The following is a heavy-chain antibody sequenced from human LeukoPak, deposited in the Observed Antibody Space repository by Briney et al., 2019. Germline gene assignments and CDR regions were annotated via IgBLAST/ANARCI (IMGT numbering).Heavy chain of an antibody. D-gene: IGHD5-18*01. CDR3: ARYSYGYGYYFDY. CDR2: IYHSGST. CDR1: GGSISSSNW. Sequence: SETLSLTCAVSGGSISSSNWWSWVRQPPGKGLEWIGEIYHSGSTDYNPSLKSRVTISVDKSKHQFSLKLSSVTAADTAVYYCARYSYGYGYYFDYWGQGTLVTVSS. J-gene: IGHJ4*02. V-gene: IGHV4-4*02.